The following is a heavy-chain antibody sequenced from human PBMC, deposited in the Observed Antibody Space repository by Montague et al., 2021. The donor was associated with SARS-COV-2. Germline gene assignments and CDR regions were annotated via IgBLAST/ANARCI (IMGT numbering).Heavy chain of an antibody. D-gene: IGHD3-9*01. J-gene: IGHJ4*02. CDR1: GGSFDNDNFF. Sequence: SETLSLTCSVSGGSFDNDNFFWGWIRQPPGKRLEWIGVIYNGGRTXDNPSLKSRVTISVHTSRNQLSLNLKSVTAADTAVYYCARHRCYDVVTYYPDFWGQGILVTVSS. CDR2: IYNGGRT. V-gene: IGHV4-39*01. CDR3: ARHRCYDVVTYYPDF.